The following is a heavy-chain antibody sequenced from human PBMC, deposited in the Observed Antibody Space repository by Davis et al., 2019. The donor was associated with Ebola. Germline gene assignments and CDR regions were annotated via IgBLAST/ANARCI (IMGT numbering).Heavy chain of an antibody. D-gene: IGHD3-22*01. CDR2: ISGSGGTT. J-gene: IGHJ4*02. CDR3: ANQPRYYDSSGSYPY. V-gene: IGHV3-23*01. Sequence: GESLKISCATSGFTVNSNYMSWVRQAPGKGLEWVSLISGSGGTTYYADSVKGWFTISRDNSKNTLYLQMNSLRAEDTAVYYCANQPRYYDSSGSYPYWGQGTLVTVSS. CDR1: GFTVNSNY.